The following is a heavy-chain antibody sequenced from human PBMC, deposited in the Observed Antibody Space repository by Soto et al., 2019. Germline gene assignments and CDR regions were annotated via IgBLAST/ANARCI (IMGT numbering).Heavy chain of an antibody. CDR3: ASIANCGGDCSQDY. D-gene: IGHD2-21*02. Sequence: QVQLQQWGAGLLKPSETLSLTCAVYGGSFSGYYWSWIRQPPGKGLEWIGEINHSGSTNYNPSLKGRVTISVDTSKNQFSLKLSSVTAADTAVYYCASIANCGGDCSQDYWGQGTLVTVSS. CDR1: GGSFSGYY. CDR2: INHSGST. J-gene: IGHJ4*02. V-gene: IGHV4-34*01.